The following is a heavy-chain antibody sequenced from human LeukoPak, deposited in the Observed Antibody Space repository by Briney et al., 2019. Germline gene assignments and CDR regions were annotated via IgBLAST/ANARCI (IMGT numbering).Heavy chain of an antibody. V-gene: IGHV1-3*01. CDR1: GYTFTSYX. CDR3: ARDLSGSGSYYVDY. D-gene: IGHD1-26*01. J-gene: IGHJ4*02. CDR2: INAGNGNT. Sequence: ASVKVSCKASGYTFTSYXXHWVRQAPGQRXXWXXWINAGNGNTKYSQKFQGRVTITRDTSASTAYMELSSLRSEDTAVYYCARDLSGSGSYYVDYWGQGTLVTVSS.